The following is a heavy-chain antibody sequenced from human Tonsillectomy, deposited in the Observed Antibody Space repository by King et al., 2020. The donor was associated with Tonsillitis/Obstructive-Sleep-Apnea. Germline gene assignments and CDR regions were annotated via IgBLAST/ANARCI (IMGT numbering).Heavy chain of an antibody. CDR3: ARDYDFWSGCPLDAFDI. V-gene: IGHV3-33*01. J-gene: IGHJ3*02. Sequence: VQLVESGGGVVQPGRSLRLSCAASGFTFSSYGMHWVRQAPGKGLEWVAVIWYDGSNKYYADSVKGRFTISRDNSKNTLYLQMNSLRAEATAVYYCARDYDFWSGCPLDAFDIWGQGTMVTVSS. CDR1: GFTFSSYG. CDR2: IWYDGSNK. D-gene: IGHD3-3*01.